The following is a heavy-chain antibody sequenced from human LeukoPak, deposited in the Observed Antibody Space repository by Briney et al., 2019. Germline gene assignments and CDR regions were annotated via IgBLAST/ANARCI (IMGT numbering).Heavy chain of an antibody. D-gene: IGHD4-17*01. CDR3: AREGADDHGRLQWFDP. CDR1: GYTFTGYY. CDR2: INPNSGGT. V-gene: IGHV1-2*02. J-gene: IGHJ5*02. Sequence: GASVKVSCKASGYTFTGYYMHWVRQAPGQGLEWMGWINPNSGGTNYAQKFQGRVTMTRDTSTNTAYMDLRSLRSDDTAFYYCAREGADDHGRLQWFDPWGQGTLVTVSS.